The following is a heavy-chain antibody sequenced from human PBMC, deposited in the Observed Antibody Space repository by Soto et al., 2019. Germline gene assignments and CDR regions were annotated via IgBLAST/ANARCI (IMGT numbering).Heavy chain of an antibody. D-gene: IGHD6-19*01. CDR3: ARVKSGWYSLHSYYYYGMDI. J-gene: IGHJ6*02. CDR2: IIPIFGTA. CDR1: GAPFISYA. Sequence: VKVSCTASGAPFISYAIISVRQSPGQGLEWMGGIIPIFGTANYAQKFQCRVTITADESTSTAYMELSSLRSEDTAVYYCARVKSGWYSLHSYYYYGMDIWGQETTLTVSS. V-gene: IGHV1-69*01.